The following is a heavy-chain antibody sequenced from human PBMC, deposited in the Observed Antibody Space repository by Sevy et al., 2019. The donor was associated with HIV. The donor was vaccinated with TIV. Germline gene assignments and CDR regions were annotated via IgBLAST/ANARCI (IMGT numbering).Heavy chain of an antibody. CDR1: GFTFSRYA. D-gene: IGHD3-10*01. CDR3: ARSGIGQTYGTPPWY. J-gene: IGHJ4*02. Sequence: GGSLRLSCAVSGFTFSRYAMHWVRQAPGKGLEWVAVMSYDGGNKYYADSVKGRFTISRDNSKNTLFLHMNSLRAEDTAVYYCARSGIGQTYGTPPWYWGQGTLVTVSS. V-gene: IGHV3-30-3*01. CDR2: MSYDGGNK.